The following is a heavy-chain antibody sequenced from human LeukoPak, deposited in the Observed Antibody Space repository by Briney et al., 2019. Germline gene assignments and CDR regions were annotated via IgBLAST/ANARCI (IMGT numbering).Heavy chain of an antibody. CDR2: ISGSGGST. J-gene: IGHJ3*02. D-gene: IGHD2-2*01. CDR3: AKDGAYCSSTSCYYAFDI. Sequence: PGGSLRLSCAASGFTFSSYAMSWVRQAPGKGLEWVSAISGSGGSTYYADSVKGRFTISRDNSKNTLYLQMNSLGAEDTAVYYCAKDGAYCSSTSCYYAFDIWGQGTMVTVSS. CDR1: GFTFSSYA. V-gene: IGHV3-23*01.